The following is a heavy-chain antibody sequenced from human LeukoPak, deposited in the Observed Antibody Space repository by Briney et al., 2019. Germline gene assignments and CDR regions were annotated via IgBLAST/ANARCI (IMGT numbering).Heavy chain of an antibody. CDR2: IIPIFGTA. CDR3: ARGVTGDYDYYYIDV. J-gene: IGHJ6*03. Sequence: ASVKVSCKASGGTFSSYAISWVRQAPGQGLEWMGGIIPIFGTANYAQKFQGRVTITTDESTSTAYMELSSLRSEDTAVYYCARGVTGDYDYYYIDVWGKGTTVTVSS. V-gene: IGHV1-69*05. D-gene: IGHD1-14*01. CDR1: GGTFSSYA.